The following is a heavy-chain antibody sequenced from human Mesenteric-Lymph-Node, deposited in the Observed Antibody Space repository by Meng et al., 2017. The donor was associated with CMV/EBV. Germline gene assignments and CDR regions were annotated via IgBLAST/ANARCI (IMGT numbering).Heavy chain of an antibody. Sequence: LSLTCAASGFTFDDYGMSWVRQAPGKGLEWVSGINWNGGSTGYADSVKGRFTISRDNAKNSLYLQMNSLRAEDTALYYCARGTELLWFGADYWGQGTLVTVSS. V-gene: IGHV3-20*04. CDR2: INWNGGST. CDR3: ARGTELLWFGADY. J-gene: IGHJ4*02. D-gene: IGHD3-10*01. CDR1: GFTFDDYG.